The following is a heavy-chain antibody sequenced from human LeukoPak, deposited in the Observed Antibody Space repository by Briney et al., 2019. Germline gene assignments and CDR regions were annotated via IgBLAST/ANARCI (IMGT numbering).Heavy chain of an antibody. J-gene: IGHJ4*02. V-gene: IGHV4-61*01. CDR2: IYYSGST. D-gene: IGHD1-26*01. Sequence: SETLSLTCTVSGGSISSSSYYWSWIRQPPGKGLEWIGYIYYSGSTNYNPSLKSRVTISVDTSKNQFSLKLSSVTAADTAVYYCATGGRGGSYPHWGQGTLVTVSS. CDR1: GGSISSSSYY. CDR3: ATGGRGGSYPH.